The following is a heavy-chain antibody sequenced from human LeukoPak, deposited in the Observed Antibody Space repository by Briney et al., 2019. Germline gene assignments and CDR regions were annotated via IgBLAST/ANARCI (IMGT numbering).Heavy chain of an antibody. Sequence: TGGSLRLSCTASGFTFNNAWMTWVRQAPGKGLEWVGRIRSKSDGGTTDYAAPVKGRFTISRDDSKDTLYLQMNSLKTEDTAVYYCFTRAVADWGQGTLVTVSS. D-gene: IGHD6-19*01. V-gene: IGHV3-15*01. CDR3: FTRAVAD. J-gene: IGHJ4*02. CDR2: IRSKSDGGTT. CDR1: GFTFNNAW.